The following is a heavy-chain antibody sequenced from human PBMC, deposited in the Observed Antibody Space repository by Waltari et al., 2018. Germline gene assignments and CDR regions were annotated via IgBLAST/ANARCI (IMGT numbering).Heavy chain of an antibody. D-gene: IGHD5-18*01. Sequence: EVQLVESGGGLVKPGGSLRLSCAASGFTFDDYAMSWVRQAPGKGLEWVSRISWDGSSTYYADSVKVRFTISRDNAKNTLYLQMDRLRAEDTALYYCSRAGYSGYLTPDYWGQGVLVTVSS. CDR2: ISWDGSST. CDR1: GFTFDDYA. V-gene: IGHV3-20*04. J-gene: IGHJ4*02. CDR3: SRAGYSGYLTPDY.